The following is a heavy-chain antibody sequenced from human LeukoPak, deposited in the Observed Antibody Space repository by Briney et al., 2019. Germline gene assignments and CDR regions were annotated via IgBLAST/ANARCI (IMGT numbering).Heavy chain of an antibody. CDR2: INPNSGGT. CDR1: GYTFTRYY. D-gene: IGHD6-13*01. Sequence: ASVKVSCKASGYTFTRYYMHWVRQAPGQGLEWMGWINPNSGGTNYAQKFQGRVTMTRDTSISTAYMELSRLRSDDTAVYYCARDHAAYSSGWYDFDYWGQGTLVTVSS. CDR3: ARDHAAYSSGWYDFDY. J-gene: IGHJ4*02. V-gene: IGHV1-2*02.